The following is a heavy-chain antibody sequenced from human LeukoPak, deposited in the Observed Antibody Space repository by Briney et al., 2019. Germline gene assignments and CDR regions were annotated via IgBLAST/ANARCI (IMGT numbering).Heavy chain of an antibody. CDR2: ISYDGSNK. V-gene: IGHV3-30*01. CDR3: AREGSSSSAPGDYYYYYMDV. CDR1: GFTFSSYA. J-gene: IGHJ6*03. D-gene: IGHD6-6*01. Sequence: GGSLRLSCAASGFTFSSYAMHWVRQAPGEGLEWVAVISYDGSNKYYADSVKGRFTISRDNSKNTLYLQMDSLRAEDTAVYYCAREGSSSSAPGDYYYYYMDVWGKGTTVTVSS.